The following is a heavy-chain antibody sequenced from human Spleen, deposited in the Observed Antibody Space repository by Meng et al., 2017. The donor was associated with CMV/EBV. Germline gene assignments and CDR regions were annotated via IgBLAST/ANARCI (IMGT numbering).Heavy chain of an antibody. CDR2: IYYGGST. CDR1: GGSISSSDYY. J-gene: IGHJ4*02. Sequence: SETLSLTCTVSGGSISSSDYYWGWIRQPPGKGPEWIGSIYYGGSTHYNPSLKSRVTISVDTSKNQFSLKLSSVTAADTAVYYCARVVGRYCSGGSCYFASDIDYWGQGTLVTVSS. D-gene: IGHD2-15*01. V-gene: IGHV4-39*07. CDR3: ARVVGRYCSGGSCYFASDIDY.